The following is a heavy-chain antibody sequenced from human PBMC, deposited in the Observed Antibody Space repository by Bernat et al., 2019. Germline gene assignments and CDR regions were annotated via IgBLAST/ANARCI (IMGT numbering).Heavy chain of an antibody. CDR3: ASGRWYSSSWYRTMNFDY. CDR1: GFTFSSYG. V-gene: IGHV3-33*01. J-gene: IGHJ4*02. CDR2: IWYDGSNK. Sequence: QVQLMESGGGVVQPGRSLRLSCAASGFTFSSYGMHWVRQAPGKGLEWVAVIWYDGSNKYYADSVKGRFTISRDNSKNTLYLQMNSLRAEDTAVYYCASGRWYSSSWYRTMNFDYWGQGTLVTVSS. D-gene: IGHD6-13*01.